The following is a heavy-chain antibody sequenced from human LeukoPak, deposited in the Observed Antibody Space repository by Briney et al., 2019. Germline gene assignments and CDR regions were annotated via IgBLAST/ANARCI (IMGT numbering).Heavy chain of an antibody. Sequence: GGSLRLSCAASGFTFSSYAMHWVRQAPGKGLEWVAVISYDGSNKYYADSVKGRFTISRDNSKNTLYLQMNSLRAEDTAVYYCARGHDRGWSTRTFDYWGQGTLVTVSS. CDR1: GFTFSSYA. CDR3: ARGHDRGWSTRTFDY. V-gene: IGHV3-30-3*01. D-gene: IGHD6-19*01. J-gene: IGHJ4*02. CDR2: ISYDGSNK.